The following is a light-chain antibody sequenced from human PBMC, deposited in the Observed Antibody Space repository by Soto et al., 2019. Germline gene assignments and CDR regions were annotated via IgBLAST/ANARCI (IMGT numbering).Light chain of an antibody. Sequence: QSALTQPASVSGSPGQSITISCTGTSSDVGGYNYVSWYQKHPGKAPKVMIYEVSHRPSGVSDRFSGSKSGNTASLTISGLQAEDEADYYCSSYTISSTLVVFGGGTKVHRP. CDR1: SSDVGGYNY. J-gene: IGLJ2*01. CDR3: SSYTISSTLVV. V-gene: IGLV2-14*01. CDR2: EVS.